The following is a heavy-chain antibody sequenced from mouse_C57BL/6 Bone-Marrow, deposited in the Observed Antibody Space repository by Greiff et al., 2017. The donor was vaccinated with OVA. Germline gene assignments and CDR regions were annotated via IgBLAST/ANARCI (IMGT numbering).Heavy chain of an antibody. CDR1: GFSLTSYG. Sequence: VKVVESGPGLVQPSQSLSITCTVSGFSLTSYGVHWVRQSPGKGLEWLGVIWRGGSTDSNAAFMSRLSITKDNSKSQAFFKMNSLQADDTDIYNCAKNGNQWYFEVWGTGTTVTVSS. J-gene: IGHJ1*03. CDR2: IWRGGST. V-gene: IGHV2-5*01. D-gene: IGHD2-1*01. CDR3: AKNGNQWYFEV.